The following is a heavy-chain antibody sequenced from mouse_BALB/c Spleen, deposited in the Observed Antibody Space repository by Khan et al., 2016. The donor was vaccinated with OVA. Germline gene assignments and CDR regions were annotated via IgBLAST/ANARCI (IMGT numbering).Heavy chain of an antibody. J-gene: IGHJ2*01. CDR3: ARLLINFDY. D-gene: IGHD2-1*01. V-gene: IGHV1S81*02. CDR2: INPSNGRT. CDR1: GYTLTSYW. Sequence: VQLQQSGAELVNPGASVNLSCKASGYTLTSYWMHWVKQRPGQGLEWIGEINPSNGRTNYNEKFKSKATLTVDKSSSTAYMQLSSPKSEDSAVYYCARLLINFDYWGQGTTLTVSS.